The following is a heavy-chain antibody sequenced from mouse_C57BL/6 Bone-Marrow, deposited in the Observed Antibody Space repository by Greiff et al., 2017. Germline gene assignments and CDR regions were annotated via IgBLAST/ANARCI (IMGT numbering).Heavy chain of an antibody. Sequence: QVQLQQPGAELVMPGASVKLSCKASGFTFTSYWMHWVKQRPGQGLEWIGEIDPSDSYTNYNQKFKGKSTLTVDKSSSTAYMQLSSLTAEDAAVYYCARGKAFGNTYYFDYWGQGTTLTVSS. D-gene: IGHD2-1*01. V-gene: IGHV1-69*01. CDR1: GFTFTSYW. CDR2: IDPSDSYT. CDR3: ARGKAFGNTYYFDY. J-gene: IGHJ2*01.